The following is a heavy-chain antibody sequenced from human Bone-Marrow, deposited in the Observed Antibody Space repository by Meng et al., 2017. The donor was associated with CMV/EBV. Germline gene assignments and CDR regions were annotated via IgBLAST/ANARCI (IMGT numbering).Heavy chain of an antibody. J-gene: IGHJ4*02. CDR2: IDHSGST. Sequence: GSLRLSCAVYGGSFSGYYWTWIRQPPRKGLEWIGEIDHSGSTNYNPSLKSRVTISVDTSKSQFSLRLSSVTAADTAIYYCARGGGYCSGTSCYNAYWGQGMRVTGAS. D-gene: IGHD2-2*02. CDR3: ARGGGYCSGTSCYNAY. V-gene: IGHV4-34*01. CDR1: GGSFSGYY.